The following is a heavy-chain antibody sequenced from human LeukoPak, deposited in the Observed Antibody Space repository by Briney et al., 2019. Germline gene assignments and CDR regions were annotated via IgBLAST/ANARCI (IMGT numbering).Heavy chain of an antibody. J-gene: IGHJ4*02. D-gene: IGHD3-22*01. CDR1: GFTFSSYA. V-gene: IGHV3-30*04. Sequence: GGSLRLSCAASGFTFSSYAMHWVRQAPGKGLEWVAVISYDGSNKYYADSVKGRFTISRDNSKNTLYLQMNSLRAEDTAVYYCASGYYYPDYWGQGTLVTVSS. CDR3: ASGYYYPDY. CDR2: ISYDGSNK.